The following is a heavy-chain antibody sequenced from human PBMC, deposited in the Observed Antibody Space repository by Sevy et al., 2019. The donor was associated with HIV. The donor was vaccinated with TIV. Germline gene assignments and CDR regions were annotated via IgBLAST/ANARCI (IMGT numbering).Heavy chain of an antibody. D-gene: IGHD2-21*01. CDR2: INHSGST. CDR3: AYSGPTEERYYYYYGMDV. Sequence: SETLSLTCAVYGGSFSGYYWSWIRQPPGKGLEWIGEINHSGSTNYNPSLKSRVTMSVDTSKNQFSLKLSSVTAADTAVYYCAYSGPTEERYYYYYGMDVWGQGTTVTVSS. CDR1: GGSFSGYY. V-gene: IGHV4-34*01. J-gene: IGHJ6*02.